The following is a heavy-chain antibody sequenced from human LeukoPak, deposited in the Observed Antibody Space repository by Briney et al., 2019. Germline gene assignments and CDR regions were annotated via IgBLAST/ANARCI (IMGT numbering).Heavy chain of an antibody. CDR3: ARRDGNAGVGFDP. D-gene: IGHD4-23*01. Sequence: SETLSLTCTVSGGSTSSSSYYWGWIRQPPGKGLEWIGSIYYSGSTYYNPSLKSRVTISVDTSKNQFSLKLSSVTAADTAVYYCARRDGNAGVGFDPWGQGTLVTVSS. V-gene: IGHV4-39*01. J-gene: IGHJ5*02. CDR2: IYYSGST. CDR1: GGSTSSSSYY.